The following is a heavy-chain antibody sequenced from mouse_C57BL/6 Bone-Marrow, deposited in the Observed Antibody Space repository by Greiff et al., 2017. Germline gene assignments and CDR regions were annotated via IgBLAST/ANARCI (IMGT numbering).Heavy chain of an antibody. CDR2: INPNNGGT. CDR1: GYTFTDYY. J-gene: IGHJ1*03. V-gene: IGHV1-26*01. CDR3: ASTLSLGYFDV. Sequence: VQLQQSGPELVKPGASVKISCKASGYTFTDYYMNWVKQSHGKSLEWIGDINPNNGGTSYNQKFKGKATLTVDKSSSTAYMELRSLTSEDSAVYYCASTLSLGYFDVWGTGTTVTVSS.